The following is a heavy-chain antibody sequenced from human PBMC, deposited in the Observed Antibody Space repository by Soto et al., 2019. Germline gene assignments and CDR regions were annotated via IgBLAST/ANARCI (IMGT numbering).Heavy chain of an antibody. CDR1: GGSISSYY. Sequence: PSETLSLTCTVSGGSISSYYWSWIRQPPGKGLEWIGEINHSGSTNYNPSLKSRVTISVDTSKNQFSLKLSSVTAADTAVYYCARASITMVRGVIIKEDNWFDPWGQGTLVTVSS. J-gene: IGHJ5*02. CDR2: INHSGST. D-gene: IGHD3-10*01. CDR3: ARASITMVRGVIIKEDNWFDP. V-gene: IGHV4-34*01.